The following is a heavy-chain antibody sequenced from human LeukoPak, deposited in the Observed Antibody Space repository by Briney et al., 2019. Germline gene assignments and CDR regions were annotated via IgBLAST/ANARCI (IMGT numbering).Heavy chain of an antibody. Sequence: ASVKVSCKASGYTFTSYGISWVRQAHGQGIEWMGWTSAYNGNTNYAQKLQGRVTMTTDTSTSTAYMELSSLRSEDTAVYYCARGGSSGWYGGGYYYYMDVWGKGTTVTVSS. CDR2: TSAYNGNT. CDR1: GYTFTSYG. J-gene: IGHJ6*03. CDR3: ARGGSSGWYGGGYYYYMDV. D-gene: IGHD6-19*01. V-gene: IGHV1-18*01.